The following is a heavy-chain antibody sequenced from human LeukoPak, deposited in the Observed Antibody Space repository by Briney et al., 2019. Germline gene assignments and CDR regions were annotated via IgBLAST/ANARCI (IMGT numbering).Heavy chain of an antibody. V-gene: IGHV3-23*01. Sequence: GGSLRLSCAASGFTFSSYAMSWVRQAPGKGLEWVSANSGSGGSTYYADSVKGRFTISRDNSKNTLYLQMNSLRAEDTAVYYCAKGANQGGGLGYCSSTSCPPDYWGQGTLVTVSS. CDR3: AKGANQGGGLGYCSSTSCPPDY. CDR2: NSGSGGST. CDR1: GFTFSSYA. D-gene: IGHD2-2*01. J-gene: IGHJ4*02.